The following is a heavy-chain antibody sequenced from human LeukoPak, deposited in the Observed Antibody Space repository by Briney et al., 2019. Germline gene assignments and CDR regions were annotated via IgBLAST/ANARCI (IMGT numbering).Heavy chain of an antibody. CDR3: ARGERPGCDF. CDR2: ISYSGST. CDR1: GVSITTHY. Sequence: PSETLSLTCTVSGVSITTHYWSWIRQPPGKGLEWLGYISYSGSTNYNPSLKSRVTISMDTSKNQFSLKLSSVTAADTAVYYCARGERPGCDFWGLGTLVTVSS. J-gene: IGHJ4*02. D-gene: IGHD3-16*01. V-gene: IGHV4-59*11.